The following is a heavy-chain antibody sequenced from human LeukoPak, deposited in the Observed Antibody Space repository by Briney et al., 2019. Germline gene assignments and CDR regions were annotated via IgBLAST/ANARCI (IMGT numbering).Heavy chain of an antibody. D-gene: IGHD6-13*01. CDR2: IIPIFGTA. J-gene: IGHJ5*02. CDR1: GGTFSSYA. CDR3: ARGVGGGVAAAGTGNWFDP. Sequence: GASVKVSCKASGGTFSSYAISWVRQAPGQGLEWMGGIIPIFGTANYAQKFQGRVTITTDESTSTAYMELSSLRSEDTAVYYCARGVGGGVAAAGTGNWFDPWGQGTLVTVSS. V-gene: IGHV1-69*05.